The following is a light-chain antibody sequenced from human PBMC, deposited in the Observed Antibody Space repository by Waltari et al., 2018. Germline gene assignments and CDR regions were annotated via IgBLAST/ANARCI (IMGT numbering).Light chain of an antibody. V-gene: IGLV2-14*01. J-gene: IGLJ3*02. CDR1: SSDVGRYNY. Sequence: QSALTQPASVSGSPGQSITISCTGSSSDVGRYNYVSWYQQFPDRAPKLMIYDVTNRPSEVSNRFSGSKSANTASLTISGLQPEDEADYYCASYMPGSTLVFGGGTKLTVL. CDR2: DVT. CDR3: ASYMPGSTLV.